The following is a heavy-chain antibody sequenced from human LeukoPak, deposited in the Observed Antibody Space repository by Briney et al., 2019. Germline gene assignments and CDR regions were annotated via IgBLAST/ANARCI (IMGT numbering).Heavy chain of an antibody. V-gene: IGHV3-30*18. Sequence: GRSLRLSCAASGFTFSSYGMHWVRQAPGKGLEWVAVISYDGSNKYYADSVKGRFTISRDNSKNTLYLQMNSLRAEDTAVYYCAKHTAMAPDYYYYGMDVWGQGTTVTVSS. CDR2: ISYDGSNK. J-gene: IGHJ6*02. CDR3: AKHTAMAPDYYYYGMDV. D-gene: IGHD5-18*01. CDR1: GFTFSSYG.